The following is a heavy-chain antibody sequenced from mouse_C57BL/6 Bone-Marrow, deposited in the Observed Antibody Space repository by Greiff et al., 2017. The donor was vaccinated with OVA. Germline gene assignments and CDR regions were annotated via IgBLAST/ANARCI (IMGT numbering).Heavy chain of an antibody. CDR1: GYTFTSYW. CDR3: ARGTVVARDAMDY. CDR2: IDPSDSYT. J-gene: IGHJ4*01. Sequence: VQLQQPGAELVMPGASVKLSCKASGYTFTSYWMHWVKQRPGQGLEWIGEIDPSDSYTNYNQKFKGKSTLTVDKSSSTAYMQLSSLTSEDSAVYYCARGTVVARDAMDYWGQGTSVTVSS. V-gene: IGHV1-69*01. D-gene: IGHD1-1*01.